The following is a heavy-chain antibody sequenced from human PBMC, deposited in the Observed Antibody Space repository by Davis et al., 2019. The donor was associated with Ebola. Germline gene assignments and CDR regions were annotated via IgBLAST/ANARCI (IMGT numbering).Heavy chain of an antibody. V-gene: IGHV3-23*01. J-gene: IGHJ4*02. CDR3: AKDSHIVVVIANYFDY. CDR1: GFTFSSNS. CDR2: ISGSGGST. D-gene: IGHD2-21*01. Sequence: GESLKISCAASGFTFSSNSMNWVRQAPGKGLEWVSGISGSGGSTYYADSVKGRFTISRDNSKNTLYLQMNSLRAEDTAVYYCAKDSHIVVVIANYFDYWGQGTLVTVSS.